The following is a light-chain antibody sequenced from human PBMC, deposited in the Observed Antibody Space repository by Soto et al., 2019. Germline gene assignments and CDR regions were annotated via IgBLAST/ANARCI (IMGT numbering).Light chain of an antibody. CDR1: SSDVGGYNY. Sequence: QSALTQPASVSGSPGQSITISCTGTSSDVGGYNYVPWYQQHPGKAPKLMIYEVSNRPSGVSNRFSGSKSGNTASLTISGLQAEDEADYYCSSYTSSSTWVVGGGTQLTVL. V-gene: IGLV2-14*01. CDR3: SSYTSSSTWV. J-gene: IGLJ3*02. CDR2: EVS.